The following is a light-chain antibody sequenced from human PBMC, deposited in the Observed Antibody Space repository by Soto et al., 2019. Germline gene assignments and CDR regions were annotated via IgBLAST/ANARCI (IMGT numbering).Light chain of an antibody. CDR1: QSVSSY. Sequence: EIVFAQSPATLSFSPVERATLSCRASQSVSSYLAWYQQKPGQAPRLLIYDASNRATGIPARFSGSGSGTDFTLTISSLEPEDFAVYYCQQRSNWPRLWTFGQGTKVDIK. CDR2: DAS. V-gene: IGKV3-11*01. CDR3: QQRSNWPRLWT. J-gene: IGKJ1*01.